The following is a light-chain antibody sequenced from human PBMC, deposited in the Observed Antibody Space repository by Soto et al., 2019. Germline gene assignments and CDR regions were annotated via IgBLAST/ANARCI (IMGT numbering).Light chain of an antibody. CDR3: YAYGLSNTFA. V-gene: IGLV2-23*02. Sequence: QSALTQPASVSGSPGQSITISCTGTTSDIGRYDLVSWYRQHPGEAPSLLIYGVNKRPSGVSNRFSGSKSGNTAYLTISGLQAEDEAHYWCYAYGLSNTFAFGGGTKLTVL. CDR1: TSDIGRYDL. CDR2: GVN. J-gene: IGLJ2*01.